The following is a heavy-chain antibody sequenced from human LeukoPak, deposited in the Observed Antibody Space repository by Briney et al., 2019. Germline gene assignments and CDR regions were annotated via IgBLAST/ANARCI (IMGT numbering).Heavy chain of an antibody. CDR1: GGSISSYY. Sequence: PSETLSLTCTVSGGSISSYYWSWFRQPAGKGLEWIGRIYTSGSTNYNPSLKSRVTMSVDTSKNQFSLKLSSVTAADTAVYYCARDGGIAVAGTFDYWGQGTLVTVSS. J-gene: IGHJ4*02. CDR2: IYTSGST. V-gene: IGHV4-4*07. D-gene: IGHD6-19*01. CDR3: ARDGGIAVAGTFDY.